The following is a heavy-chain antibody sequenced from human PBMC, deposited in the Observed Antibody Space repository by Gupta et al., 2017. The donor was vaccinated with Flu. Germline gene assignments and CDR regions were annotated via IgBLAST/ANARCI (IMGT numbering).Heavy chain of an antibody. CDR3: SKDFAYGGDNYSDY. CDR1: GFTFSNYA. Sequence: EVQLLESGGGLVQPGGSLSLSCRASGFTFSNYAINWVRQAPGKGLEWVSTVSGSGGSKYYADSVKGRFTISRDNSKNTVYLQMSSLSAEDTALYYCSKDFAYGGDNYSDYWGQGTLVTVS. D-gene: IGHD4-23*01. V-gene: IGHV3-23*01. CDR2: VSGSGGSK. J-gene: IGHJ4*02.